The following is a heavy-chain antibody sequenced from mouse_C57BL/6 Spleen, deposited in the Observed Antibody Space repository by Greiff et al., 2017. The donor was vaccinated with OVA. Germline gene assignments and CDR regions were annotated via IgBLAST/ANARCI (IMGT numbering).Heavy chain of an antibody. D-gene: IGHD1-1*01. CDR2: ILPGSGST. CDR3: ARGDTVVPLFDY. V-gene: IGHV1-9*01. CDR1: GYTFTGYW. J-gene: IGHJ2*01. Sequence: QVQLQQSGAELMKPGASVKLSCKATGYTFTGYWIEWVKQRPGHGLEWIGEILPGSGSTNYTEKFKGKATFTADTSSNTAYMQLSSLQTEDTAIYYCARGDTVVPLFDYWGQGTTLTVSS.